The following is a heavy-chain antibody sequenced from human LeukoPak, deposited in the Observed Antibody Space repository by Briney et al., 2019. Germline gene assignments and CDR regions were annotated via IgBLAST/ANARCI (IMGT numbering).Heavy chain of an antibody. J-gene: IGHJ5*02. Sequence: SETLSLTCTVSGGSISSYYWSWIRQPPGKGLEWIGYIYYSGSTNYNPSLKSRVTMSVDTSKNQFSLKLSSVAAADTAVYYCARALRWELLDWFDPWGQGTLVTVSS. CDR3: ARALRWELLDWFDP. V-gene: IGHV4-59*12. CDR1: GGSISSYY. CDR2: IYYSGST. D-gene: IGHD1-26*01.